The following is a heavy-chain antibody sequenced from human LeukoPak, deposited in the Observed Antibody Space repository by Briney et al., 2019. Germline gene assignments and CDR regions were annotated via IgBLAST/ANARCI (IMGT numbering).Heavy chain of an antibody. CDR2: IGPTGSDR. CDR3: ATETNGRHYDY. Sequence: GGSLRLSCTASGLTFSTSGFNWVRQAPGKGREWVASIGPTGSDRNHADSIKGRFTISRDNANNFLYLQMNSLRAEDTAVYYCATETNGRHYDYWGQGTLLTVSS. J-gene: IGHJ4*02. D-gene: IGHD1-14*01. CDR1: GLTFSTSG. V-gene: IGHV3-21*06.